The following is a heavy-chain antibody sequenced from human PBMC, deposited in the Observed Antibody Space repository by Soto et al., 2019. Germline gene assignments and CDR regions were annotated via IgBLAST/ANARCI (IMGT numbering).Heavy chain of an antibody. V-gene: IGHV4-4*07. J-gene: IGHJ2*01. Sequence: QVQLQESGPRLVTPSETLTLTCSVSGGSITNHYWGWIRQPTGKGLEFIGRIYPSGRAHYNPSLQDRVTMSVDTSKNQFSLKVNSVTAADTAIYYCARDYDVNTAVDYWYFDLCGRGTLVTVS. CDR2: IYPSGRA. CDR3: ARDYDVNTAVDYWYFDL. D-gene: IGHD5-18*01. CDR1: GGSITNHY.